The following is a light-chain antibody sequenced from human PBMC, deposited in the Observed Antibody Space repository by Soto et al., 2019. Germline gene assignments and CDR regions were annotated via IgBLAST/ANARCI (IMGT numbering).Light chain of an antibody. CDR2: DAS. Sequence: EIVLTQSPGTLSLSAGDRATISCRASRSVGNSYLAWYQQKPGQAPRLLIYDASNRATDIPARFSGSGSGTDFTLTISSLEPEDFAVYYCQQRSNWPPGTFGGGTKVDIK. CDR3: QQRSNWPPGT. CDR1: RSVGNSY. V-gene: IGKV3-11*01. J-gene: IGKJ4*01.